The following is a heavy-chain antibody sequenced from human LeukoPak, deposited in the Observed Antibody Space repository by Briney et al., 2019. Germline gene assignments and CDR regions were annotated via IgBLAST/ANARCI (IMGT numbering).Heavy chain of an antibody. CDR3: ARASSGASYYFDY. CDR2: INPNSGGT. D-gene: IGHD6-19*01. CDR1: GYTFTGYY. V-gene: IGHV1-2*02. Sequence: WASVKVSCKASGYTFTGYYMHWLRQAPGQGLEWMGWINPNSGGTNYAQKFQGRVTMTRDTSISTAYMELSRLRSDDTAVYYCARASSGASYYFDYWGQGTLVTVSS. J-gene: IGHJ4*02.